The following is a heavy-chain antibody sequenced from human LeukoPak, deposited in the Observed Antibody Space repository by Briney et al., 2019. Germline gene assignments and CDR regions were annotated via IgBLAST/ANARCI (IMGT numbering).Heavy chain of an antibody. Sequence: SETLSLTCTVSGYSISSGYYWGWIRQPPGKGLEWIGSICHSGSTYYNPSLKSRVTISVDTSKNQFSLKLSSGTAADTAVYYCARELLRDFWSGPWGWGQGTLVTVSS. J-gene: IGHJ4*02. D-gene: IGHD3-3*01. CDR2: ICHSGST. V-gene: IGHV4-38-2*02. CDR3: ARELLRDFWSGPWG. CDR1: GYSISSGYY.